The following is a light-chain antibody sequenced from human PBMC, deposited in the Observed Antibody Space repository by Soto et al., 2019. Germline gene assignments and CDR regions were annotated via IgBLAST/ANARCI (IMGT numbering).Light chain of an antibody. V-gene: IGKV3-15*01. CDR3: LQYCSWRR. J-gene: IGKJ1*01. CDR1: ESVSSN. Sequence: KVMTQSPATLSLSPGERATLSCRASESVSSNLAWYQQKAGQAPRLLIYGASTRATGIPARFSGSGSGTEFTLTFSSLQSEDLAVYYSLQYCSWRRSAHGTKVDIK. CDR2: GAS.